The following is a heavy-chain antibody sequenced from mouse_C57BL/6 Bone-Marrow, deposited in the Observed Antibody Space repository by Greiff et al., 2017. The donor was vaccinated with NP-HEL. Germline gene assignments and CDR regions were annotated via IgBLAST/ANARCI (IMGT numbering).Heavy chain of an antibody. CDR2: TFYSGIT. J-gene: IGHJ4*01. CDR3: ARATVVEDAMDY. Sequence: EVKLMESGPSLVRPSQTLSLTCTVTGFSINSDCYWIWIRQFPGNKLEYIGYTFYSGITYYNPSLESRTYITRDTSKNQFSLKLSSVTTKDTATYYCARATVVEDAMDYWGQGTSVTVSS. CDR1: GFSINSDCY. D-gene: IGHD1-1*01. V-gene: IGHV3-3*01.